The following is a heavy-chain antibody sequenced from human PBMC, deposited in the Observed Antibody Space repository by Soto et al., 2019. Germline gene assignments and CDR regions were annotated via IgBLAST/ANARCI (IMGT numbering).Heavy chain of an antibody. CDR1: GFTFSSYG. V-gene: IGHV3-30*18. J-gene: IGHJ6*02. Sequence: PGGSLRLSCAASGFTFSSYGMHWVRQAPGKGLEWVAVISYDGSNKYYADSVKGRFTISRDNSKNTLYLQMNSLRAEDTAVYYCAKDRNFWSCMDVWGQGTTVTVSS. D-gene: IGHD3-3*01. CDR2: ISYDGSNK. CDR3: AKDRNFWSCMDV.